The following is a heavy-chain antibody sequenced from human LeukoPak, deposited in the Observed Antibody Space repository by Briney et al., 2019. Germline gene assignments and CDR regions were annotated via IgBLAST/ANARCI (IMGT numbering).Heavy chain of an antibody. Sequence: SETLSLTCTVSGGSISSYYWSWIRQPPGKGLEWIGYIYYSGSTNYNPSLKSRVTISVDTSKNQFSLKLCSVTAADTAVYYCARYFGLGFDYWGQGTLVTVSS. J-gene: IGHJ4*02. D-gene: IGHD3-9*01. V-gene: IGHV4-59*08. CDR2: IYYSGST. CDR3: ARYFGLGFDY. CDR1: GGSISSYY.